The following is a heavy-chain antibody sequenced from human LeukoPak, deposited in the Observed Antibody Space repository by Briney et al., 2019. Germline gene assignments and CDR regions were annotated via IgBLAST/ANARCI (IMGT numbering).Heavy chain of an antibody. Sequence: GGSPRLSCAASGFTFSTYWMSWVRQAPGKGLEWVANIKQDGSEKYYVDSVKGRFTISRDNAKNSLYLQMNSLRAEDTAVYYCARGASSWYSTSPNFDYWGQGALVTVSS. CDR1: GFTFSTYW. CDR2: IKQDGSEK. D-gene: IGHD6-13*01. CDR3: ARGASSWYSTSPNFDY. V-gene: IGHV3-7*01. J-gene: IGHJ4*02.